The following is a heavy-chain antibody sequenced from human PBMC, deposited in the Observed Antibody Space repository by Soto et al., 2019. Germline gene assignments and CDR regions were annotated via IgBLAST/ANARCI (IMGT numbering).Heavy chain of an antibody. Sequence: EVQLLESGGGLVQPGGSLRLSCAASGFTFSSYAMSWVRQAPGKGLEWVSGVSGSGDSTYYADSVKGRFTISRDNSKNTLDLQMTSLRAEDTAVYYCAKDPRGYSANYGGPNWFHPWGQGTLVAVSS. D-gene: IGHD1-26*01. CDR1: GFTFSSYA. V-gene: IGHV3-23*01. CDR3: AKDPRGYSANYGGPNWFHP. J-gene: IGHJ5*02. CDR2: VSGSGDST.